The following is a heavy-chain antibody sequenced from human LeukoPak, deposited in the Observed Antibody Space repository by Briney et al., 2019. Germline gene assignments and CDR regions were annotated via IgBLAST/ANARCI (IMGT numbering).Heavy chain of an antibody. D-gene: IGHD2-2*01. CDR1: GYSFTTYY. Sequence: ASVKVSCKASGYSFTTYYIHWVRQAPGQGLEWMGVINPSGGSTSFAQKFQARLTMTRDTSTSTVYMELSSLSSEDTAVYYCAREIVVVPSAMGFDPWGQGTLVTVSS. V-gene: IGHV1-46*01. CDR3: AREIVVVPSAMGFDP. CDR2: INPSGGST. J-gene: IGHJ5*02.